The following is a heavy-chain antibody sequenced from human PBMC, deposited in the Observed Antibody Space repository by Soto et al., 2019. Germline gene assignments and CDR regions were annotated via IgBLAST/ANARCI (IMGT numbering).Heavy chain of an antibody. CDR3: ARYSSSLDAFDI. V-gene: IGHV1-69*02. J-gene: IGHJ3*02. D-gene: IGHD6-13*01. CDR1: GGTFSSYT. Sequence: QVQLVQSGAEVKKPGSSVKVSCKASGGTFSSYTISWVRQAPGQGLEWMGRIIPILGIANYAQKFQGRAXIXAXXSTSTAYMELSSLRSEDTAVYYCARYSSSLDAFDIWGQGTMVTVSS. CDR2: IIPILGIA.